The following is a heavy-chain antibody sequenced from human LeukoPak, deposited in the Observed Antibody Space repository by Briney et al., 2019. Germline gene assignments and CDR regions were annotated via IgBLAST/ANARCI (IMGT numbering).Heavy chain of an antibody. CDR1: GFTFSSYW. V-gene: IGHV3-7*01. Sequence: GGSLRLSCAASGFTFSSYWMSWVRQAPGKGLEWVANIKQDGSEKYYVDSVKGRFTISRDNAKNSLYLQMNSLRAEDTAVYYCARDVWFGELLYPLGAFDIWGQGTMVTVSS. J-gene: IGHJ3*02. D-gene: IGHD3-10*01. CDR3: ARDVWFGELLYPLGAFDI. CDR2: IKQDGSEK.